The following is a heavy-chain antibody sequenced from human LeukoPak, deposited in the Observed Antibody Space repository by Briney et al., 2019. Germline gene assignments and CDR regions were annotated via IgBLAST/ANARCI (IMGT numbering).Heavy chain of an antibody. CDR2: ISSSSSYI. D-gene: IGHD3-10*01. CDR1: GFTFSSYS. J-gene: IGHJ6*02. CDR3: AKVIQEGLGSYYNGYYYYGVDV. Sequence: GGSLRLSCAASGFTFSSYSMNWVRQAPGKGLEWVSSISSSSSYIYYADSVKGRFTISRDNAKNSLYLQMNSLRAEDTTVYYCAKVIQEGLGSYYNGYYYYGVDVWGQGTTVTVSS. V-gene: IGHV3-21*01.